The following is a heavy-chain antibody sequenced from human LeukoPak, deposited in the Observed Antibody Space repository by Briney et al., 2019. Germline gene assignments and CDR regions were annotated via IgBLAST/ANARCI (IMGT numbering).Heavy chain of an antibody. CDR2: IYSGGNT. V-gene: IGHV3-66*01. Sequence: GGSLRLSCAASGFTFSNAWMNWVRQAPGKGLEWVSVIYSGGNTYYADSVKGRFTISRDNSKSTLYLQMNSLRAEDTAVYYCARALRPFDYWGQGTLVTVSS. J-gene: IGHJ4*02. CDR1: GFTFSNAW. D-gene: IGHD5-12*01. CDR3: ARALRPFDY.